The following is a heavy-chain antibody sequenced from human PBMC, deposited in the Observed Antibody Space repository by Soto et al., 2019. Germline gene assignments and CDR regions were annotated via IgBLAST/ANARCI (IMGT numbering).Heavy chain of an antibody. CDR1: GYTFTSYY. CDR3: AKGFAASAKSLEAAAPPSRYYYYYGMDV. V-gene: IGHV1-46*01. J-gene: IGHJ6*02. D-gene: IGHD6-13*01. Sequence: GASVKVSCKASGYTFTSYYMHWVRQAPGQGLEWMGIINPSGGSTSYAQKFQGRVTMTRDTSTSTVYMELSSLRSEDTAVYYCAKGFAASAKSLEAAAPPSRYYYYYGMDVWGQGTTVTVSS. CDR2: INPSGGST.